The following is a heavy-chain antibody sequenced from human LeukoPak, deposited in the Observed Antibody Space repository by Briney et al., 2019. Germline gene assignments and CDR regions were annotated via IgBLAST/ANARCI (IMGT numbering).Heavy chain of an antibody. CDR1: GFTFSAYS. CDR3: TRDLHTVIPPGGIDY. J-gene: IGHJ4*02. CDR2: ITETSHV. V-gene: IGHV3-21*01. D-gene: IGHD4-17*01. Sequence: GGSLLLSCAASGFTFSAYSMNWVRQATGKGLEWVSSITETSHVYYAESVKGRFTISRDNAKNLVFLQIKSLRVEDTAVYFCTRDLHTVIPPGGIDYWGQGTPVTVSS.